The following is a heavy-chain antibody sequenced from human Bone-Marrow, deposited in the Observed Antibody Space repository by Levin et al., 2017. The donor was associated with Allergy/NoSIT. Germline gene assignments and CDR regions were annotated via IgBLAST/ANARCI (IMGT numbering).Heavy chain of an antibody. CDR3: AKAYNTGSDGGPGD. CDR1: GFTFGSYA. CDR2: ITDSGDGT. D-gene: IGHD7-27*01. J-gene: IGHJ4*02. V-gene: IGHV3-23*01. Sequence: PGESLKISCAASGFTFGSYAMNWVRQAPGKGLEWVSSITDSGDGTYYADSVRGRFTISRDNSKNTLYLQMSNLRAEDTAIYYGAKAYNTGSDGGPGDWGQGTLVTVSS.